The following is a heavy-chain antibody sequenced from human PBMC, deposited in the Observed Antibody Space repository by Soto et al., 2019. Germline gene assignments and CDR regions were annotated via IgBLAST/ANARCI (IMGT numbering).Heavy chain of an antibody. V-gene: IGHV4-31*03. CDR1: GGSISSGGYY. Sequence: TWETLSLTFTVSGGSISSGGYYWSWIRQHPGKGLEWIGYIYYSGSNYYNPSLKSRVTISVDTSKNQFSLKLSSVNAADTAVYYCARGTPVPAAIAAWGQGTLVTVSS. D-gene: IGHD2-2*01. CDR3: ARGTPVPAAIAA. CDR2: IYYSGSN. J-gene: IGHJ5*02.